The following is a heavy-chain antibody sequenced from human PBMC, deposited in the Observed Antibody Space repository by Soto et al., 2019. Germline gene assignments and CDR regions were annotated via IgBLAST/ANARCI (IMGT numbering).Heavy chain of an antibody. J-gene: IGHJ3*02. D-gene: IGHD6-6*01. CDR2: IYSGGST. CDR3: AIVSASSSTSLGVFYI. CDR1: GFTVSSNY. V-gene: IGHV3-53*01. Sequence: GGSLRISCAASGFTVSSNYMSWVRQAPGKGLEWVSVIYSGGSTYYADSVKGRFTISRDNSKNTLYLQMNSLRAEDTAVYYCAIVSASSSTSLGVFYISAQRTSVTVSS.